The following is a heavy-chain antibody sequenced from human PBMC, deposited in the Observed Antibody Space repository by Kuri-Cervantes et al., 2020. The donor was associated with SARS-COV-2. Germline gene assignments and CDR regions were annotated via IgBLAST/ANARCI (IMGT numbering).Heavy chain of an antibody. CDR3: ARATRGRDSHGLDYYGMDV. Sequence: GSLRLSCTVSGGSISSSGYYWSWIRQPPGKGLEWIGEINHSGSTNYNPSLKSRVTISVDTSKNQFSLKLSSVTAADTAVYYCARATRGRDSHGLDYYGMDVWGQGTTVTVSS. J-gene: IGHJ6*02. D-gene: IGHD3-16*01. CDR2: INHSGST. CDR1: GGSISSSGYY. V-gene: IGHV4-39*07.